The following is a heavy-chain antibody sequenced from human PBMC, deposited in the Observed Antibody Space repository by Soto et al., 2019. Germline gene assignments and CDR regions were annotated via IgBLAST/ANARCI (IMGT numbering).Heavy chain of an antibody. V-gene: IGHV5-51*01. CDR2: IYPGDSDT. D-gene: IGHD2-15*01. J-gene: IGHJ6*02. CDR3: ARTRAPGRNYYGMDV. CDR1: GYSFTSYW. Sequence: PGESLKISCKGSGYSFTSYWIGWVRQMPGKGLEWMGIIYPGDSDTRYSPSFQGQVTISADKSISTAYLQWSSLKASDTAMYYCARTRAPGRNYYGMDVWGQGTTVTVSS.